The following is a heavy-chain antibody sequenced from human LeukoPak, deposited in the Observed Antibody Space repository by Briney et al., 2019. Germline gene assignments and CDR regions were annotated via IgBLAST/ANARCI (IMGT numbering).Heavy chain of an antibody. CDR3: TSHYYDFWSGPFDY. CDR2: IRSKAYGGTT. V-gene: IGHV3-49*04. Sequence: GVLRLSCTASGFTFGDYAMSWVRQAPGKGLEWVGFIRSKAYGGTTEYAASVKGRFTISRDDSKSIAYLQMNSLKTEDTAVYYCTSHYYDFWSGPFDYWGQGTLVTVS. CDR1: GFTFGDYA. D-gene: IGHD3-3*01. J-gene: IGHJ4*02.